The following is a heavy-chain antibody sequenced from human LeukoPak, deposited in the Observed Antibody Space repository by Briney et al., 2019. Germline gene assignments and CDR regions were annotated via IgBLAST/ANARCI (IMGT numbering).Heavy chain of an antibody. CDR3: ARVDGGYNYHFDY. Sequence: ASVKVSCKASGGTFSSYAISWVRQAPGQGLEWMGWINPNSCGTNYAQKFQGRVTMTRDTTISTGYMELSRLRSDDTAVYYCARVDGGYNYHFDYWGQGTLVTVSS. J-gene: IGHJ4*02. V-gene: IGHV1-2*02. CDR2: INPNSCGT. D-gene: IGHD5-24*01. CDR1: GGTFSSYA.